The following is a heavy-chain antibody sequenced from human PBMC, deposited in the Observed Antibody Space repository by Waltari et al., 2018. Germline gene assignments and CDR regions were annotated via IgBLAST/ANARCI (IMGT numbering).Heavy chain of an antibody. J-gene: IGHJ5*02. V-gene: IGHV3-7*01. CDR3: ARGNLLLWFREDAGWFDP. CDR2: IKQDGSEK. D-gene: IGHD3-10*01. CDR1: GFTFSSYW. Sequence: EVQLVESGGGLVQPGGSLRLSCAASGFTFSSYWMSWVRQAPGKGLEWVANIKQDGSEKYYVDSVKGRFTISRDNAKNSLYLQMNSLRAEDTAVYYCARGNLLLWFREDAGWFDPWGQGTLVTVSS.